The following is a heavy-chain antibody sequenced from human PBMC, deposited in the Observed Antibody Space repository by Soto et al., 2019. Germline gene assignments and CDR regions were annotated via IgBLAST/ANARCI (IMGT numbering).Heavy chain of an antibody. D-gene: IGHD2-2*01. CDR2: ISWNSGSI. CDR1: GFTFDGYA. CDR3: AKDSGDGSTSYYYYYGMDV. Sequence: GGSLRLSCAASGFTFDGYAMHWVRQAPGKGLEWVSGISWNSGSIGYADSVKGRFTISRDNAKNSLYLQMNSLRAEDTALYYCAKDSGDGSTSYYYYYGMDVWGQGTTVTVSS. J-gene: IGHJ6*02. V-gene: IGHV3-9*01.